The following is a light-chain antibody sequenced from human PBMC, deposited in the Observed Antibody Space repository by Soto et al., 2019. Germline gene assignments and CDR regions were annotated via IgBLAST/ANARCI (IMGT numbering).Light chain of an antibody. V-gene: IGKV3-15*01. CDR3: QQYNNWPPYT. CDR2: GAS. Sequence: DIVMTQSPATLSVSPGDRVTLSCRASQSVSSNLAWYQQKPGQAPRLLIYGASTRATGIPARFSGSGSGTEFTLTISSLQSEDFAFYYCQQYNNWPPYTFGQGTKLEIK. CDR1: QSVSSN. J-gene: IGKJ2*01.